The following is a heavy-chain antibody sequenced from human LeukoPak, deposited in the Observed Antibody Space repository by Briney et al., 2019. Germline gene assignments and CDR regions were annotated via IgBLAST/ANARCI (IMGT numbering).Heavy chain of an antibody. CDR3: AKHVRYGMDV. V-gene: IGHV3-23*01. CDR2: ISGDGGRT. Sequence: GGSLRLSCAASGFTFSSYAMSWVRQAPGEGLDWVSTISGDGGRTCYADSVKGRFTMSRDNSKNTLYLQMNSLRVEDTALYYCAKHVRYGMDVWGQGTTVTVSS. J-gene: IGHJ6*02. CDR1: GFTFSSYA.